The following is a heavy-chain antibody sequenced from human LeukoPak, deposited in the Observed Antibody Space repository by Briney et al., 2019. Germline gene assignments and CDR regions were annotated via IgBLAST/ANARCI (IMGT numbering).Heavy chain of an antibody. CDR1: GASVSSGNYF. J-gene: IGHJ5*02. V-gene: IGHV4-61*02. CDR2: LSTRGNT. Sequence: SETLPLTCSVSGASVSSGNYFWTWIRQPTGKGLEWIGRLSTRGNTNYNPSLESRVTISGDTSKNQFSLQLRSVTAADTAVYYCTRALCINGVCEWFDPWGQGTLVTVSS. D-gene: IGHD2-8*01. CDR3: TRALCINGVCEWFDP.